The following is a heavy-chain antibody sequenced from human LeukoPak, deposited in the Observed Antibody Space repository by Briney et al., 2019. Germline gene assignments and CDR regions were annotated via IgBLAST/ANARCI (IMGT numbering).Heavy chain of an antibody. CDR3: ARVGYYDFWSGYYGAFDI. Sequence: SETLSLTCTVSGGSISSYYWSWIRQPAGKGLEWIGRIYTSGSTNYNPSLKSRVTMSVDTSKNQFSLKLSSVTAADTAVYYCARVGYYDFWSGYYGAFDIWGQGTMVTVSS. J-gene: IGHJ3*02. CDR1: GGSISSYY. CDR2: IYTSGST. V-gene: IGHV4-4*07. D-gene: IGHD3-3*01.